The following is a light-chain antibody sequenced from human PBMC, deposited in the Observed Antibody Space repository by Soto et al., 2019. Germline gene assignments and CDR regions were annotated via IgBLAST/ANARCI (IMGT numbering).Light chain of an antibody. V-gene: IGLV1-40*01. Sequence: QSVLTQPPSVSGAPGQRVTISCTGGSSNIGAGYDVHWYQQLPGTAPKLLIYGNSNRPSGVPDRFSGSKSGTSASLAITGLQAEDEADYYCQSYDRSLSAVFGGGTKLTVL. CDR3: QSYDRSLSAV. CDR2: GNS. CDR1: SSNIGAGYD. J-gene: IGLJ2*01.